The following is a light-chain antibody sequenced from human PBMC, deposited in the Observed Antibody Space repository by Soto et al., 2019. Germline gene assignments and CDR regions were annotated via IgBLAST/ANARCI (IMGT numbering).Light chain of an antibody. J-gene: IGKJ2*01. CDR1: QSISAY. V-gene: IGKV1-39*01. Sequence: IQLTQSPSSLSASVADRVTITCRTSQSISAYLNWYRQKPGQAPELLIYATSNLHSGVPSRFSGSGSVTEFTLTINSLQPEDLATYYCQQSHSSEYSFGQGTRLEIK. CDR2: ATS. CDR3: QQSHSSEYS.